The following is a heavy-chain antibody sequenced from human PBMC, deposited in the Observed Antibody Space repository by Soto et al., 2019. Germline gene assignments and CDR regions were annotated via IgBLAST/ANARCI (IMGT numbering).Heavy chain of an antibody. V-gene: IGHV2-5*01. J-gene: IGHJ3*01. CDR2: VYWNGDK. CDR3: ARGLASLPVFAFDF. CDR1: GISLSTSGVG. Sequence: QITVKGSGPTLVKPTQTLTLTCTLSGISLSTSGVGLGWIRQTPGKAPEWLALVYWNGDKHYSPSLKNRLTITKDTAKNQEVLTMTNMDPVDTATYYCARGLASLPVFAFDFWGQGTVVTVSS.